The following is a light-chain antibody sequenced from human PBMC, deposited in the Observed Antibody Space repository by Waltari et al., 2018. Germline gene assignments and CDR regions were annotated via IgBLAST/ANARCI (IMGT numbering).Light chain of an antibody. V-gene: IGLV3-25*03. CDR1: ALPDQY. CDR2: KDI. Sequence: SSDLTQSPSVSVSPGQTARLTCSGDALPDQYAFWYQQKPGQAPVLVIYKDIESPSGIPVRFSGSSSGTTVTLTISGGQAEDEADYYCQSADSSGSLFGGGTKLTVL. CDR3: QSADSSGSL. J-gene: IGLJ2*01.